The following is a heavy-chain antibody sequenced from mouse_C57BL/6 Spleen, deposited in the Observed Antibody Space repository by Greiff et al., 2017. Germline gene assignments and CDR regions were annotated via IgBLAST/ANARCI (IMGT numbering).Heavy chain of an antibody. CDR2: ISSGSSTI. Sequence: VQLKESGGGLVKPGGSLKLSCAASGFTFSDYGMHWVRQAPEKGLEWVAYISSGSSTIYYADKVKGRFTVSRDNAKNTRFLQMTSLRSEDTAMYCCARADYYGSSSDAMGCWGQGTSVTVSS. J-gene: IGHJ4*01. CDR1: GFTFSDYG. CDR3: ARADYYGSSSDAMGC. D-gene: IGHD1-1*01. V-gene: IGHV5-17*01.